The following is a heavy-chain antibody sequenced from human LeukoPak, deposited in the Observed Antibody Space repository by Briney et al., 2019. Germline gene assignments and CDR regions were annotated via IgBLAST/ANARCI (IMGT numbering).Heavy chain of an antibody. D-gene: IGHD6-13*01. CDR3: AKGLYSSSWYDYFDY. Sequence: GGSLRLSCAASGFTFSSYAINWVRQAPAKGLEWVSALSGSGGSTYYADSVKGRFTISRYNSKNTLYLQMNSLRAEDTAVYYCAKGLYSSSWYDYFDYWGQGTLVTVSS. V-gene: IGHV3-23*01. CDR1: GFTFSSYA. CDR2: LSGSGGST. J-gene: IGHJ4*02.